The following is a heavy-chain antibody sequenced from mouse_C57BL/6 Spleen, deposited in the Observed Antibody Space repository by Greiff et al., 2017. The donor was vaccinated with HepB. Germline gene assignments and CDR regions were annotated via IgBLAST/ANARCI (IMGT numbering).Heavy chain of an antibody. D-gene: IGHD1-1*02. V-gene: IGHV1-52*01. CDR3: GRGDGGRVMDD. CDR2: IDPSDSET. CDR1: GYTFTSYW. Sequence: VQLQQPGAELVRPGSSVNLSCTASGYTFTSYWMHWVRQRPIQGLEWIGNIDPSDSETHYNQKFKDKATLTVDKSSSTAYMQLSRLTSEDSAVYYCGRGDGGRVMDDWGQGTSVTVSS. J-gene: IGHJ4*01.